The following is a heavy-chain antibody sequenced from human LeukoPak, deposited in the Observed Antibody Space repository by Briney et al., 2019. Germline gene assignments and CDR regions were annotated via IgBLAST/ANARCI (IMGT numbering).Heavy chain of an antibody. CDR2: ISAYNGNT. V-gene: IGHV1-18*01. Sequence: GASVKVSCKASGYTFTSYGISWVRQAPGQGLEWMGWISAYNGNTNYAQKLQGRVTMTTDTSTSTAYMELRSLRSDDTAVYYCASENYYDSSGYLTYWGQETLVTVSS. CDR1: GYTFTSYG. D-gene: IGHD3-22*01. J-gene: IGHJ4*02. CDR3: ASENYYDSSGYLTY.